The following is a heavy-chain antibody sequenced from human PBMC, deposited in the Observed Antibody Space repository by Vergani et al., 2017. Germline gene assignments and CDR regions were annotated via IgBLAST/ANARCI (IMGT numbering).Heavy chain of an antibody. V-gene: IGHV3-48*04. CDR1: GFTFSSYS. Sequence: EVQLVGSGGGLVQPGGSLRLSCAASGFTFSSYSMNWVRQAPGKGLEWVSYISSSSSTIYYADSVKGRFTISRDNAKNSLYLQMNSLRAEDTAVYYCARSGSGTVKDWGQGTLVTVSS. J-gene: IGHJ4*02. CDR3: ARSGSGTVKD. CDR2: ISSSSSTI. D-gene: IGHD3-3*01.